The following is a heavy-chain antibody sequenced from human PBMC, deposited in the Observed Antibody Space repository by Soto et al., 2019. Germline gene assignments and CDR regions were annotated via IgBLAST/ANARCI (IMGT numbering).Heavy chain of an antibody. CDR1: GFTFSSYW. CDR3: ARAGHCGGDCSYDY. V-gene: IGHV3-74*01. CDR2: INSDGSST. Sequence: GGSLRLSCAASGFTFSSYWMHWVRQAPGKGLVWVSRINSDGSSTSYADSVKGRFTISRDNAKNTLYLQMNSLRAEDTAVYYCARAGHCGGDCSYDYWGQGTLVTVSS. D-gene: IGHD2-21*02. J-gene: IGHJ4*02.